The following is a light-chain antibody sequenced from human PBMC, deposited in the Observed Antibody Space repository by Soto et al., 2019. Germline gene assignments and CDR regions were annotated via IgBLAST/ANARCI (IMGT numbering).Light chain of an antibody. J-gene: IGKJ1*01. V-gene: IGKV3-15*01. CDR2: GAF. CDR3: QQYNDWPLT. Sequence: ETVLTQSPGTLSLSPGERATLSCRASQSVTSNYLAWYQQKPGQAPSLLIYGAFTRATGIPTRFSGTGSGTEFTLTISSLQSEDFALYYCQQYNDWPLTFGQGTKVEV. CDR1: QSVTSN.